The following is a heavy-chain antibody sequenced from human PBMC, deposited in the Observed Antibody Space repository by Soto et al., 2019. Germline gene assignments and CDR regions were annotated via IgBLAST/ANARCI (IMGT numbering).Heavy chain of an antibody. J-gene: IGHJ4*02. CDR1: GGSISSGDYY. V-gene: IGHV4-30-4*01. CDR2: IYYSGST. Sequence: SETLSLTCTVSGGSISSGDYYWSWIRQPPGKGLEWIGYIYYSGSTYYNPSLKSRVTISVDTSKNQFSLKLSSVTAADTAVYYCARALYVDEAVDYWGQGTLVTVSS. CDR3: ARALYVDEAVDY. D-gene: IGHD2-8*01.